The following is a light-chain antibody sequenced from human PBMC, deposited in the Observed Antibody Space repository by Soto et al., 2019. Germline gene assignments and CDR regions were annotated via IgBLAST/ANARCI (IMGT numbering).Light chain of an antibody. J-gene: IGKJ1*01. V-gene: IGKV3-15*01. CDR1: QSVSTN. CDR2: GVS. Sequence: EVVLTQSPATLSVSPGERATLSCWASQSVSTNLALYQQKPGQPPRLLMIGVSTRATGIPARFSGSGSGTEFTLTISSLQSEDFAVYYCQQYKKWPRTFGQGTKVDFK. CDR3: QQYKKWPRT.